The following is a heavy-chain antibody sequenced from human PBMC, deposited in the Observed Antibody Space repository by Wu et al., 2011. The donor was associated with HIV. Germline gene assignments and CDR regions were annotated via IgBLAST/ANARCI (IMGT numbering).Heavy chain of an antibody. V-gene: IGHV1-69*14. D-gene: IGHD2-21*01. CDR1: GGTFSSYA. J-gene: IGHJ4*02. CDR2: IIPIFGTT. CDR3: ARDLGGDEDC. Sequence: QVQLVQSGAGVKKPGVLGEGRPARLLGGTFSSYAINWVRQAPGQGLEWMGGIIPIFGTTNYAQKFRGRVSITADKSTSTAYMELSSLRSEDTAVYYCARDLGGDEDCWGQGTLVTVSS.